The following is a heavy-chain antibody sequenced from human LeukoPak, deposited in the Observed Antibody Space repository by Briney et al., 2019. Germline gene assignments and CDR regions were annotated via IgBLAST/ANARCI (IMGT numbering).Heavy chain of an antibody. Sequence: HPGGSLRLSCAASGFTVSSNYMSWVRQAPGKGLEWVSAISGSGGSTYYADSVKGRFTISRDNSKNTLYLQMNSLSAEDTAVYYCAKDGEVDGSYGNFDYWGQGTLVTVSS. CDR2: ISGSGGST. V-gene: IGHV3-23*01. D-gene: IGHD1-26*01. J-gene: IGHJ4*02. CDR1: GFTVSSNY. CDR3: AKDGEVDGSYGNFDY.